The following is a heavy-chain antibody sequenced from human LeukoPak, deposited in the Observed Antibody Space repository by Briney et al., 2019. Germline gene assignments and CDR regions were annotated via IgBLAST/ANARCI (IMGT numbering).Heavy chain of an antibody. CDR1: GGSNSSYY. CDR3: ARDRPAGAFDY. Sequence: SETLSLTCTVSGGSNSSYYWSWIRQPPGKGLEWIGYIYYSGSTNYNPSLKSRVTISVDTSKNQFSLKLSSVTAADTAVYYCARDRPAGAFDYWGQGTLVTVSS. J-gene: IGHJ4*02. D-gene: IGHD6-13*01. CDR2: IYYSGST. V-gene: IGHV4-59*01.